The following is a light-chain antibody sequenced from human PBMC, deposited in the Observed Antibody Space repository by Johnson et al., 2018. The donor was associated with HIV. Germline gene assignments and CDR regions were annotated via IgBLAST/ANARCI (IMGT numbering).Light chain of an antibody. CDR2: ENN. Sequence: QSVLTQPPSVSAAPGQKVTISCSGSSSNIGNNYVSWYQQLPGTAPKLLIYENNKRPSGIPDRFSGSKSGTSATLGITGLQTGDEAGYSCGTWDSSLRTGFFGTGTKVTVL. CDR1: SSNIGNNY. J-gene: IGLJ1*01. V-gene: IGLV1-51*02. CDR3: GTWDSSLRTGF.